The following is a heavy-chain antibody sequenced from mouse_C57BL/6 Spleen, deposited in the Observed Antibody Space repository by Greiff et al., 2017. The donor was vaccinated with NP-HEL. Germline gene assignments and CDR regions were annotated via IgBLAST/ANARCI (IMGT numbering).Heavy chain of an antibody. CDR1: GFNIKDYY. Sequence: VQLQQSGAELVRPGASVKLSCTASGFNIKDYYMHWVKQRPEQGLEWIGRIDPEDGDTEYAPKFQGKATMTADTSSNTAYLQLSSLTSEDTAVYYCTTRGNYDFYYAMDYWGQGTSVTVSS. D-gene: IGHD2-1*01. CDR3: TTRGNYDFYYAMDY. V-gene: IGHV14-1*01. CDR2: IDPEDGDT. J-gene: IGHJ4*01.